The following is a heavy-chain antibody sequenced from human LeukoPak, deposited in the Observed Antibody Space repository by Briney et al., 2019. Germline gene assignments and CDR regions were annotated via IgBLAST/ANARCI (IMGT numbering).Heavy chain of an antibody. CDR1: GFSFSNYW. V-gene: IGHV3-7*01. CDR3: ARDVNWGHFDY. J-gene: IGHJ4*02. D-gene: IGHD7-27*01. Sequence: GGSLRLSCAASGFSFSNYWLSWVRQAPGKGLEWVASVRDDGTDYVDSMKGRFAISRDNAKRLVYLQMNSLRAEDTAVYYCARDVNWGHFDYWGQGTLVMVSS. CDR2: VRDDGT.